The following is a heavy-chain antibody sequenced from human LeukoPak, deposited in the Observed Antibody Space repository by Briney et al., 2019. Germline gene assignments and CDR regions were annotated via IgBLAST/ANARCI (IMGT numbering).Heavy chain of an antibody. D-gene: IGHD2-15*01. Sequence: ASVKVSCKASGYTFTGYYMHWVRQAPGQGLEWMGWMNPNSGNTGYAQKFQGRVTITRNTSISTAYMELSSLRSEDTAVYYCARGRTVVVVAATPDFEYFQHWGQGTLVTVSS. CDR1: GYTFTGYY. CDR2: MNPNSGNT. J-gene: IGHJ1*01. CDR3: ARGRTVVVVAATPDFEYFQH. V-gene: IGHV1-8*03.